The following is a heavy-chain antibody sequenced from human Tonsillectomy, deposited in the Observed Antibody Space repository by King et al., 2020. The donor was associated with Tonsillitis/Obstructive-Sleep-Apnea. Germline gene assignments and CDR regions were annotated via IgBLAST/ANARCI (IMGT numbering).Heavy chain of an antibody. CDR2: SYYSGST. D-gene: IGHD3-10*01. CDR3: ARDKRGQDYYYYYMDV. J-gene: IGHJ6*03. CDR1: GGSISSYY. Sequence: QVQLQESGPGLVKPSETLSLTCTVSGGSISSYYWSWIRQPPGKGLEWIGYSYYSGSTNYNPSLKSRVTISVDTSKNQFSLKLSSVTAADTAVYYCARDKRGQDYYYYYMDVWGKGTTVTVSS. V-gene: IGHV4-59*01.